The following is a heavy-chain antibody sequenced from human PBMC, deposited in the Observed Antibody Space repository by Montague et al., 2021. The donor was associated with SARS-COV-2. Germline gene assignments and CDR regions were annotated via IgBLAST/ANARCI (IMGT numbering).Heavy chain of an antibody. Sequence: SETLSLTCAVYNGSFGSYYWTWIRQPPGKGLEWIGEISHDGGARFHPSLNSRLNIFLGSSGVSLSLTSVSAAATGVYYCSRGVHSESPYSGGFYYLDVWAQGTLGTVSS. CDR1: NGSFGSYY. J-gene: IGHJ4*02. D-gene: IGHD5-18*01. CDR2: ISHDGGA. V-gene: IGHV4-34*01. CDR3: SRGVHSESPYSGGFYYLDV.